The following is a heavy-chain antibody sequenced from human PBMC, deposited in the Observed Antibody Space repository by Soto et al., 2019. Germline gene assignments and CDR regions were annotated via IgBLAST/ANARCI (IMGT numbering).Heavy chain of an antibody. D-gene: IGHD4-17*01. V-gene: IGHV1-3*01. CDR2: ITAGNGNA. CDR3: ASLFCVNDTATTEIYTLSLHDALPISVQ. Sequence: ASVMASCEACGYSNTRYAMHWGRQAPGQGNEWIGWITAGNGNAHYSQNFQGRVNITRDTSATTAYMELSSLRSEDTAVYSCASLFCVNDTATTEIYTLSLHDALPISVQ. CDR1: GYSNTRYA. J-gene: IGHJ1*01.